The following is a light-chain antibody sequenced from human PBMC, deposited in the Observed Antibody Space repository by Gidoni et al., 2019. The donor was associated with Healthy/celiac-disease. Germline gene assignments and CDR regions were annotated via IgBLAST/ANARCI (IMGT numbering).Light chain of an antibody. J-gene: IGKJ3*01. Sequence: DIVMTQSPDSLAVSLGERATINCKSSQSVLYSSNNKNYLAWYPQKPGQPPKLLIYWASTRESGVPDRFSGSGSVTDFTLTISSLQAEDVAVYYCQQYYSTPPTFGPGTKVDIK. CDR2: WAS. CDR3: QQYYSTPPT. CDR1: QSVLYSSNNKNY. V-gene: IGKV4-1*01.